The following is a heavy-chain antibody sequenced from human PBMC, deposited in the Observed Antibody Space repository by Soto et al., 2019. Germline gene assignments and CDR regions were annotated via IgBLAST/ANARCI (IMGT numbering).Heavy chain of an antibody. Sequence: QLQLQESGSGLVKPSQTLSLTCAVSGGSISSGGYSWIWIRQPPGKGLEWIGYIYHSGSTYYNPYLKSRVTVSVARSKNQSSLKLSSVTAADTAVYYCARAGGLGAVAVDYWGQGTLVTVSS. CDR2: IYHSGST. V-gene: IGHV4-30-2*01. D-gene: IGHD6-19*01. J-gene: IGHJ4*02. CDR3: ARAGGLGAVAVDY. CDR1: GGSISSGGYS.